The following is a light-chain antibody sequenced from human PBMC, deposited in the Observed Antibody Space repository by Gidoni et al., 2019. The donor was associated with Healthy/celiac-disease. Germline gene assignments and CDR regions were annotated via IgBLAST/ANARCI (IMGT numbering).Light chain of an antibody. J-gene: IGKJ1*01. CDR3: QQTYITRPT. V-gene: IGKV1-39*01. Sequence: DIEMTQSPSSLSASVGERVTITCRESQSISSYLTWYQQEPGKAPKLLIHAASSLQSGVPSRFSGSGSVTDFTLTISSLQPEDFATYYCQQTYITRPTFGQGTKVEIK. CDR1: QSISSY. CDR2: AAS.